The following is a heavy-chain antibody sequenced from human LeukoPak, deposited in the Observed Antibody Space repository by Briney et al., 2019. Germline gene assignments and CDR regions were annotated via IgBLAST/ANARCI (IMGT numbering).Heavy chain of an antibody. Sequence: GASVKVSCKASGGTFSSYAISWVRQAPGQGLEWMGGIIPIFGTANYAQKFQGRVTITADESTSTAYMELSSLRSEDTAVYYCARDLRDGEHIAKGFQHWGQGTLVTVSS. CDR1: GGTFSSYA. J-gene: IGHJ1*01. D-gene: IGHD2-21*01. CDR2: IIPIFGTA. CDR3: ARDLRDGEHIAKGFQH. V-gene: IGHV1-69*13.